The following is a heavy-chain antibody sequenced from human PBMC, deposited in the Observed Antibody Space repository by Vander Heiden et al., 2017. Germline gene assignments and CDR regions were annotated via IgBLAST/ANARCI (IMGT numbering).Heavy chain of an antibody. Sequence: QVQLQESGPGLVKPSETLSLTCTVSGGSISTYYWSWIRQPPGKGLELIGYIYNSGSANYNPSLKSRVTTSLDTSKNQFSLKLTSVTAADTAVYYCASRGYSFGTYYYYAMDVWGQGTRVSVSS. J-gene: IGHJ6*02. V-gene: IGHV4-59*01. D-gene: IGHD5-18*01. CDR2: IYNSGSA. CDR3: ASRGYSFGTYYYYAMDV. CDR1: GGSISTYY.